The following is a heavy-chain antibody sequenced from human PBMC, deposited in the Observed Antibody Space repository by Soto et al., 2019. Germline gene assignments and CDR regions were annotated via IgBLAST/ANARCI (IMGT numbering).Heavy chain of an antibody. V-gene: IGHV3-53*01. CDR2: IYSDGRT. J-gene: IGHJ4*02. Sequence: EVRLVESGGGLIQPGGSLRLSCVASELTLSSNYMTWVCQAPGKGLEWVSLIYSDGRTYHADSVKGRFTISRDDFRNTVYLQMNSLRAEDTAVYYCARAYGAGSYFCDYWGQGTPVTVSS. CDR3: ARAYGAGSYFCDY. CDR1: ELTLSSNY. D-gene: IGHD3-10*01.